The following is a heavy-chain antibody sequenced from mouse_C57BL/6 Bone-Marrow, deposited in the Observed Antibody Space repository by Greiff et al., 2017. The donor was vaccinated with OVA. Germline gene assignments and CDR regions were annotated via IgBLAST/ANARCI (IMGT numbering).Heavy chain of an antibody. Sequence: VQLQQSGPELVKPGASVKISCKASGYTFTDYYMNWVKQSPGKSLEWIGDINPNNGGTSYNQKFKGKATLTVDKASSTAYMELRSLTSEDSAVDYCAREGTAQAPQYAMDYWGQGTSVTVSS. J-gene: IGHJ4*01. D-gene: IGHD3-2*02. CDR3: AREGTAQAPQYAMDY. CDR2: INPNNGGT. V-gene: IGHV1-26*01. CDR1: GYTFTDYY.